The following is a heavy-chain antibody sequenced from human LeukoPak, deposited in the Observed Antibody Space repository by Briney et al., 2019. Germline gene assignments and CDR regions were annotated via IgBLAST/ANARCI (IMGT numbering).Heavy chain of an antibody. V-gene: IGHV3-23*01. CDR1: GFSFSNYA. CDR3: AKANWVSNADAVW. Sequence: QPGGSLRLSCAASGFSFSNYAMSWVGQAPARGREGVSRIRVGGETFYAHSVKGRFTLSRDDSRNTVYLQLNNLRVEDTAIYYCAKANWVSNADAVWWGQGTQVTVSS. D-gene: IGHD1-1*01. CDR2: IRVGGET. J-gene: IGHJ4*02.